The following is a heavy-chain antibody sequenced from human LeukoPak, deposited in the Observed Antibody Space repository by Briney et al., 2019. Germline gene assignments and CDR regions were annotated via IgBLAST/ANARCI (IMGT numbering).Heavy chain of an antibody. V-gene: IGHV3-23*01. CDR1: GFTFISYA. J-gene: IGHJ4*02. CDR2: ISGSGGST. CDR3: PKGLIRWSTPPFDY. D-gene: IGHD4-23*01. Sequence: GGSLRLSCAASGFTFISYAMSWVRQAPGKGLDGVSAISGSGGSTYYADSAKGRFTISRDNAKNPLYLQMNSLTAEDTAVYYCPKGLIRWSTPPFDYWGQGTLVRVSS.